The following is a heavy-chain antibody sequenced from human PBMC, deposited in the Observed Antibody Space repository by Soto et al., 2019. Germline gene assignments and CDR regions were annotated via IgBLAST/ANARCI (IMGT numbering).Heavy chain of an antibody. CDR1: GYTFSSYA. CDR2: INAGYGNT. V-gene: IGHV1-3*01. J-gene: IGHJ4*02. D-gene: IGHD7-27*01. CDR3: ARDTGDGTFDF. Sequence: ASVKVSCKASGYTFSSYALHWVRQAPGQRLEWMGWINAGYGNTKSSQKFQDRVTISRDTSASTAYMELTSLRSEDTAVYYCARDTGDGTFDFWGQGTLVTVSS.